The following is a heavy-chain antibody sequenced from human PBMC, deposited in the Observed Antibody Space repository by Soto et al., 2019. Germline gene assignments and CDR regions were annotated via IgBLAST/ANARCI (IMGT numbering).Heavy chain of an antibody. D-gene: IGHD2-15*01. Sequence: SETLSLTCSVSGYSVSSSDYYWAWIRQPPGKGLEWIGSMFYSGLSYYNPSLKSRVTLSVDTSKYQFSVRLNSVTAADTAVYYCAPLTVSLSGPYGIHVWRQRTTVTVSS. J-gene: IGHJ6*02. CDR1: GYSVSSSDYY. CDR3: APLTVSLSGPYGIHV. V-gene: IGHV4-39*01. CDR2: MFYSGLS.